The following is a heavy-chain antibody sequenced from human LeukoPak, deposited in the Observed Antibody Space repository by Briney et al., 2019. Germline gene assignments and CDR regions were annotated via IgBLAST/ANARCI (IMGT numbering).Heavy chain of an antibody. D-gene: IGHD1-26*01. Sequence: GGSLRLSCAASGFTLSPYTMHWVHRAPGKGLQWVALMSWDGSSTPYGDSVKGRFAISRDNSKNTLYLQMNSLRPEDTAVYYCARDGKGGATDGFDIWGQGTMVTVSS. CDR2: MSWDGSST. V-gene: IGHV3-30*09. CDR1: GFTLSPYT. J-gene: IGHJ3*02. CDR3: ARDGKGGATDGFDI.